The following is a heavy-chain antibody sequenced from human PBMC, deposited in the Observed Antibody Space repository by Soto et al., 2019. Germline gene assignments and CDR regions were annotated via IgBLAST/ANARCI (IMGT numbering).Heavy chain of an antibody. D-gene: IGHD3-10*01. V-gene: IGHV1-3*01. J-gene: IGHJ4*02. CDR1: GYTFTSYA. CDR3: ARARGVGPIDY. CDR2: INAGNGNT. Sequence: QVQLVQSGAEVKKPGASVKVSCKGSGYTFTSYAMHWVRQAPGQRLEWMGWINAGNGNTKYSQKFQGRVTITRDTVAGRAYMELSSLRSEHTAVYFGARARGVGPIDYWGQGNLVTVCS.